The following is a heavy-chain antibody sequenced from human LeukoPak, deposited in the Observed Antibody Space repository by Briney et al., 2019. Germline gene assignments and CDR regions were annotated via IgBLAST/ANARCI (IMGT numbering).Heavy chain of an antibody. CDR1: GFTVSSNY. CDR2: IYSGGST. D-gene: IGHD1-14*01. Sequence: GGSLRLSCAASGFTVSSNYMSWVRQAPGKGLEWVSVIYSGGSTYYADSVKGRFTISRDNSKNTLYLQMNSLRAEDTAVYYCARDAPLVSNRAGSFDIWGQGTMVTVSS. CDR3: ARDAPLVSNRAGSFDI. J-gene: IGHJ3*02. V-gene: IGHV3-53*01.